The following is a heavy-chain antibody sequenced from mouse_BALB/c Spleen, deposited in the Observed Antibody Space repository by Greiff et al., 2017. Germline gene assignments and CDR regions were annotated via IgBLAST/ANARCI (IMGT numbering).Heavy chain of an antibody. D-gene: IGHD1-1*01. CDR2: ISYSGST. CDR3: ARRPPFITTGNYYAMDY. J-gene: IGHJ4*01. V-gene: IGHV3-8*02. Sequence: DVKLQESGPSLVKPSQTLSLTCSVTGDSITSGYWNWIRKFPGNKLEYMGYISYSGSTYYNPSLKSRISITRDTSKNQYYLQLNSVTTEDTATYYCARRPPFITTGNYYAMDYWGQGTSVTVSS. CDR1: GDSITSGY.